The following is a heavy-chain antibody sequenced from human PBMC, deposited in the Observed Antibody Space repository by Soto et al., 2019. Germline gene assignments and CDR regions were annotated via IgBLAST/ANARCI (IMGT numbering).Heavy chain of an antibody. J-gene: IGHJ5*02. D-gene: IGHD6-6*01. CDR3: ARMSIATRNWFDP. CDR2: TYYRSEWYN. CDR1: GDSVSINSAA. Sequence: SQTLSLTCAISGDSVSINSAAWNLIRQSPSRGLEWLGRTYYRSEWYNDYAVSVKSRITINPDTSKNQFSLQLNSVTPEDTAVYYCARMSIATRNWFDPWGQGTLVTVSS. V-gene: IGHV6-1*01.